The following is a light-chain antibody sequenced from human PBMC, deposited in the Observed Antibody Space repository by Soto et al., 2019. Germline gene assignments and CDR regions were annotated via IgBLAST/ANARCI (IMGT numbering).Light chain of an antibody. CDR1: QTINNW. CDR2: RAS. V-gene: IGKV1-5*03. CDR3: QQYHIYAT. J-gene: IGKJ1*01. Sequence: DIQMTQSPSTLSASVGDRVTITCRASQTINNWLAWYQQKPGEAPKLLMYRASNLADGVPSRFSGSGSGTEYTLTVSSLQPDDFASYYCQQYHIYATFGQGTRVE.